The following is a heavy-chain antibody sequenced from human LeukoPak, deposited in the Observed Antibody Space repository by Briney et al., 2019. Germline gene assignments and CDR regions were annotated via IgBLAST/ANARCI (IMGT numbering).Heavy chain of an antibody. Sequence: GASVKVSCKASGYTFTGYYMHWVRQAPGQGLEWMGWINPNSGGTNYAQKFQGRVTMTRDTSISTAYMELSRLGSDDTAVYYCARAGSEPVWWFDPWGQGTLVTVSS. D-gene: IGHD6-19*01. V-gene: IGHV1-2*02. CDR2: INPNSGGT. CDR3: ARAGSEPVWWFDP. J-gene: IGHJ5*02. CDR1: GYTFTGYY.